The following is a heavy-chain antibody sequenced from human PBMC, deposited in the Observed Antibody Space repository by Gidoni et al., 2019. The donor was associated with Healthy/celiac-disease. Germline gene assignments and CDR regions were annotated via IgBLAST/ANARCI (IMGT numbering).Heavy chain of an antibody. D-gene: IGHD3-16*01. CDR2: ISWNSGSI. J-gene: IGHJ3*02. CDR1: GFTFDDYA. V-gene: IGHV3-9*01. CDR3: AKEAYPDAFDI. Sequence: EVQLVESGGGLVQPGRSLRLSCAASGFTFDDYAMHWVRQAPGKGLEWVSGISWNSGSIGYADSVKGRFTISRDNAKNSLYLQMNSLRAEDTALYYCAKEAYPDAFDIWGQGTMVTVSS.